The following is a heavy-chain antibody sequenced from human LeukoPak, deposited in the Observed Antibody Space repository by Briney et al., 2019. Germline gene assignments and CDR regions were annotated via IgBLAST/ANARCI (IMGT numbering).Heavy chain of an antibody. V-gene: IGHV3-74*01. CDR2: IKSDGSST. J-gene: IGHJ2*01. CDR3: ARERDWFFDL. Sequence: GGSLRLSCAASGFTFSSYWMHWVRQAPGKGLVWVSRIKSDGSSTSYADSVKGRFTISRDNAKNTPSLQMNSLRAEDTAVYYCARERDWFFDLWGRGTLVSVSS. CDR1: GFTFSSYW.